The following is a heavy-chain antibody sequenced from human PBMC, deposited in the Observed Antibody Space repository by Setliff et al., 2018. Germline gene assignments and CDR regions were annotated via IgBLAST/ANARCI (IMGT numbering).Heavy chain of an antibody. V-gene: IGHV1-18*01. CDR3: SRLVRYCTRTACQRLSGGEF. Sequence: GASVKVSCKTSGYTFNDYGIAWVRQAPGQGLELMGWISAHTGNTYYTPKLHDRVTLTTDTSTSTAYMELRSLGSDDTAVYYCSRLVRYCTRTACQRLSGGEFWGQGTLVTVS. CDR1: GYTFNDYG. CDR2: ISAHTGNT. J-gene: IGHJ4*02. D-gene: IGHD2-8*01.